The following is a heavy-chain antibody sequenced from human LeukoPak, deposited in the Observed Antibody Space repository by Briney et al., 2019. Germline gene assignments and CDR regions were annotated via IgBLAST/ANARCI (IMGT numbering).Heavy chain of an antibody. Sequence: GGSLRLSCAASGFTFSGYSMNWVRQAPGKGLEWVSYISSGSSTIYYADSVKGRFTISRDNAKNSLYLQMNSLRAEDTAVYYCARVHSSSWYSRYWGQGTLVTVSS. V-gene: IGHV3-48*04. J-gene: IGHJ4*02. D-gene: IGHD6-13*01. CDR3: ARVHSSSWYSRY. CDR1: GFTFSGYS. CDR2: ISSGSSTI.